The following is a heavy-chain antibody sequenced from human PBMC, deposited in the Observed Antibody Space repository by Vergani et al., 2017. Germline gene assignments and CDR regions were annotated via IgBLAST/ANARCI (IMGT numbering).Heavy chain of an antibody. D-gene: IGHD1-1*01. CDR2: IWYDGSNK. J-gene: IGHJ5*01. Sequence: VQLLESGGGVVQPGRSLTLSCVASGFTFSSHGMHWVRQAPGKGLEWVAVIWYDGSNKYYGDSVKGRFTISRDNSKNTLYLQMNSLRVEDTAVYYCARWGNEKRLDSWGQGTLVTVSS. CDR3: ARWGNEKRLDS. V-gene: IGHV3-33*01. CDR1: GFTFSSHG.